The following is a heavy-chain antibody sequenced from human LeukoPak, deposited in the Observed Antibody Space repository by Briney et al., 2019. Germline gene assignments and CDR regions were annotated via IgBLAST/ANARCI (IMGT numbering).Heavy chain of an antibody. CDR1: GFSLSTSGMC. CDR2: IDWDDDK. CDR3: ARDYGSGSYYNEGTVYYYYYYGMDV. V-gene: IGHV2-70*01. D-gene: IGHD3-10*01. Sequence: ESGPTLVNPTQTLTLTCTFSGFSLSTSGMCVSWIRQPPGKALEWLALIDWDDDKYYSTSLKSRLTISKDTSKNQVVLTMTNMDPVDTATYYCARDYGSGSYYNEGTVYYYYYYGMDVWGQGTTVTVSS. J-gene: IGHJ6*02.